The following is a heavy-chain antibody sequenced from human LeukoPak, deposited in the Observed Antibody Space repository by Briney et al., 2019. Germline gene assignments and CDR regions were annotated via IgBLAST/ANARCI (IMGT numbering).Heavy chain of an antibody. CDR1: GFTFSRYD. D-gene: IGHD6-13*01. J-gene: IGHJ3*02. V-gene: IGHV3-13*05. CDR3: ARSLGSSSWSVGGVFDI. Sequence: GGSLRLSCAASGFTFSRYDMHWVRQSTGKGLEWVSGIGTAGGPYSPGSVKGRFTISRENAKNSLYLQMNSLRVGDTAVYYCARSLGSSSWSVGGVFDIWGQGTLVTVSS. CDR2: IGTAGGP.